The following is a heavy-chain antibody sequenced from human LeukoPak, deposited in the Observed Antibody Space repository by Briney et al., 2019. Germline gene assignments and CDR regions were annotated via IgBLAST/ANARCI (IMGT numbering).Heavy chain of an antibody. J-gene: IGHJ4*02. D-gene: IGHD3-22*01. CDR1: GYTFSNYG. Sequence: GASVKVSCKASGYTFSNYGISWVRQAPGQGLEWMAWIAGDRIYAPQFQGRLTISKDTSTSTAYMELRSLRSNDTAVYHCARDFWNLYDSNESNRDFDYWGQGTLLTVSS. CDR3: ARDFWNLYDSNESNRDFDY. V-gene: IGHV1-18*01. CDR2: IAGDR.